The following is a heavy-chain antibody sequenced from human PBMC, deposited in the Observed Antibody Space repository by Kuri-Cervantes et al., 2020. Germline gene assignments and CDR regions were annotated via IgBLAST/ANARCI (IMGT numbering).Heavy chain of an antibody. CDR3: ARDLWDSYYYDSSGYSALDY. J-gene: IGHJ4*02. CDR1: GFTFSSYG. Sequence: SLKISCAASGFTFSSYGMHWGRQAPGKGLGWVAVIWYDGSNKYYPDSVKGRFTISRDNSKNTLYLQMNSLRAEDTAVYYCARDLWDSYYYDSSGYSALDYWGQGTLVTVSS. D-gene: IGHD3-22*01. V-gene: IGHV3-33*08. CDR2: IWYDGSNK.